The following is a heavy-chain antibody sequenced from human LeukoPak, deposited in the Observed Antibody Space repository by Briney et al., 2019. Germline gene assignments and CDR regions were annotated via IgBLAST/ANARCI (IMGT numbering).Heavy chain of an antibody. Sequence: SETLSLICTVSGGSVSSDYWSWIRQPPGKGLEWIGYIYHTGNSDYNPSLKSRATISLDTSKNQFSLKLTSVTAADTAVYFCARHPFSSPLDYWGQGTLVTVSS. D-gene: IGHD2/OR15-2a*01. CDR3: ARHPFSSPLDY. V-gene: IGHV4-59*08. J-gene: IGHJ4*02. CDR2: IYHTGNS. CDR1: GGSVSSDY.